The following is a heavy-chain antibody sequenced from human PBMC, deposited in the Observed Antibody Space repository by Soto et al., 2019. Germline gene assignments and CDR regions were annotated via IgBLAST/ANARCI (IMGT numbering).Heavy chain of an antibody. D-gene: IGHD6-19*01. V-gene: IGHV4-59*01. CDR2: IYYSGST. CDR1: GGPISSYY. J-gene: IGHJ4*02. Sequence: QVQLQESGPGLVKPSETLSLNCTVSGGPISSYYWSWIRQSPGKGLEWIGYIYYSGSTNYNPSLKSRVTISVDTSKNPFSLESSSVTSADTAVYYCARGSSGWPPRFDYWGQGTLVTVSS. CDR3: ARGSSGWPPRFDY.